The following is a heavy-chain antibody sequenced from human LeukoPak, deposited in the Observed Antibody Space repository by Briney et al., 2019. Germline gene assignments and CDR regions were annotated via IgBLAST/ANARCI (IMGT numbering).Heavy chain of an antibody. CDR2: IIPIFGTT. CDR1: GSTFTSYA. CDR3: ARGRLEIVVVPAAIRGGEAAAFYGMDV. Sequence: SVTVSCKASGSTFTSYAISWERQAPGQGLELMGGIIPIFGTTKYAQTFQGRVTITADESTSTAYMELSSMRSEDPAVYYCARGRLEIVVVPAAIRGGEAAAFYGMDVWRKGTTVTVS. V-gene: IGHV1-69*01. D-gene: IGHD2-2*03. J-gene: IGHJ6*01.